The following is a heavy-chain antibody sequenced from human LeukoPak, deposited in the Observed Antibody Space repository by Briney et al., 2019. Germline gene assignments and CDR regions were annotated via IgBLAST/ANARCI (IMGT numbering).Heavy chain of an antibody. V-gene: IGHV3-64D*09. CDR1: GFTFSNYA. Sequence: GGSLRLSCSASGFTFSNYAMHWVRQTPGKRLEYVSAITSDGGTTYYADSLKGRFTISRDNSKNTLYLQMSSLRTEDTAVYYYLRDATGAGDFWGQGTLVTVSS. CDR3: LRDATGAGDF. D-gene: IGHD3-10*01. CDR2: ITSDGGTT. J-gene: IGHJ4*02.